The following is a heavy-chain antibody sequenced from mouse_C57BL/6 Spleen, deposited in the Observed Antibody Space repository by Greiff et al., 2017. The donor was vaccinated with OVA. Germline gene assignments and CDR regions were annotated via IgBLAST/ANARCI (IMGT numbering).Heavy chain of an antibody. Sequence: EVQLVESEGGLVQPGSSMKLSCTASGFTFSDYYMAWVRQVPEKGLEWVANINYDGSSTYYLDSLKSRFIISRDNAKNILYLQMSSLKSEDTATYYCARGGYGSRRDFDVWGTGTTVTVSS. CDR2: INYDGSST. D-gene: IGHD1-1*01. J-gene: IGHJ1*03. V-gene: IGHV5-16*01. CDR3: ARGGYGSRRDFDV. CDR1: GFTFSDYY.